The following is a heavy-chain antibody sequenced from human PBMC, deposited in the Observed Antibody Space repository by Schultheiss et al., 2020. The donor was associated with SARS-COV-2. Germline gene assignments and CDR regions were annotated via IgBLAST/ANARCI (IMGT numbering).Heavy chain of an antibody. CDR3: ARGGIPTYFDY. J-gene: IGHJ4*02. D-gene: IGHD1-26*01. CDR2: IYTSGST. CDR1: GGSISSSSYY. Sequence: SETLSLTCTVSGGSISSSSYYWSWIRQPAGKGLEWIGRIYTSGSTNYNPSLKSRVTMSVDTSKNQFSLKLSSVTAADTAVYYCARGGIPTYFDYWGQGTLVTVSS. V-gene: IGHV4-61*02.